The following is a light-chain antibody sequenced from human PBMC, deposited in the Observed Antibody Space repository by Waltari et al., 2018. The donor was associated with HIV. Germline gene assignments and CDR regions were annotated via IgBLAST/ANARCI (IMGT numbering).Light chain of an antibody. Sequence: SALTQPRPVSGSPGQSVPISCTGTSSDVVGDNYISWYQQHPGQAPKLMIYDVSKRPSGVPDRFSGSKSGNTASLTISGLQAEDEADYYCCSYAGSYTFGVFGGGTKLTVL. V-gene: IGLV2-11*01. J-gene: IGLJ3*02. CDR3: CSYAGSYTFGV. CDR1: SSDVVGDNY. CDR2: DVS.